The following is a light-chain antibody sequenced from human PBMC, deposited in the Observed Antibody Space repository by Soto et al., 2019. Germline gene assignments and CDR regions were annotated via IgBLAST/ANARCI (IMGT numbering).Light chain of an antibody. J-gene: IGLJ2*01. CDR3: SSFAASKV. CDR1: SSDVGAYNY. Sequence: QSVLTQPPSASGSPGQSVTISCTGTSSDVGAYNYVSWYQQHPGKAPKLMIYEVTKRPSGVPDRFSGSKSGNTASLTVSGLQAEDEADYYCSSFAASKVFGGGTKLTVL. V-gene: IGLV2-8*01. CDR2: EVT.